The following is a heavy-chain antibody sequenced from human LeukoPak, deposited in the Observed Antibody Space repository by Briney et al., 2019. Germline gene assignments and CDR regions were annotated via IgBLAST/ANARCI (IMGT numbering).Heavy chain of an antibody. D-gene: IGHD7-27*01. V-gene: IGHV3-53*01. CDR1: GVTVSSNY. J-gene: IGHJ4*02. CDR2: IYRDDTT. Sequence: AESLRLSCAVSGVTVSSNYMSWVRQPPGKGLEWVSIIYRDDTTYYTDSVKGRFTISRDHSKNMLYLQMNSLRAEDTAVYYCAGVTTGEISFDYWGQGALVTVSS. CDR3: AGVTTGEISFDY.